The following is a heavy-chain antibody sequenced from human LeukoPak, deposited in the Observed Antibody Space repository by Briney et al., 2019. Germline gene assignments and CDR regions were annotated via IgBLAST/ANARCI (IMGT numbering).Heavy chain of an antibody. Sequence: PGGSLRLSCAASGFTFSSYAMSWVRQAPGKGLEWVSVIYSGGSTYYADSVKGRFTISRDNSKNTLYLQMNSLRAEDTAVYYCARERVYSKVTYGMDVWGQGTTVTVSS. CDR1: GFTFSSYA. J-gene: IGHJ6*02. CDR2: IYSGGST. D-gene: IGHD4-11*01. V-gene: IGHV3-53*01. CDR3: ARERVYSKVTYGMDV.